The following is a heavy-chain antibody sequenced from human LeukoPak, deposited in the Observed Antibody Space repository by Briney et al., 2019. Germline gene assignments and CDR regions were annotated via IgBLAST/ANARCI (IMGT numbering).Heavy chain of an antibody. J-gene: IGHJ4*02. Sequence: PGGSLRLSCAASGFTFSSYAMSWVRQAPGKGLEWVSSISGSGGNTYYADSVKGRFTISRDNSKNTLYMQMNSLRAEDTAVYYCAKLVTHFVYWGQGTLVTVSS. CDR2: ISGSGGNT. D-gene: IGHD4-23*01. CDR3: AKLVTHFVY. V-gene: IGHV3-23*01. CDR1: GFTFSSYA.